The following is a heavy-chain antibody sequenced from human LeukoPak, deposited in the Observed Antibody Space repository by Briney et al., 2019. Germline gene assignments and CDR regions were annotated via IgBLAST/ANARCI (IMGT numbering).Heavy chain of an antibody. CDR1: GFTFSSYA. Sequence: GGSLRLSCAASGFTFSSYAMSWVRQAPGKGLDWVSAISGSGVSTYYPDSVKGRFTISRDNSKNTLYLQMNSLRAEDTAVYYCAKGTPFRNFDYWGQGTLVTVSS. J-gene: IGHJ4*02. CDR2: ISGSGVST. D-gene: IGHD1-14*01. V-gene: IGHV3-23*01. CDR3: AKGTPFRNFDY.